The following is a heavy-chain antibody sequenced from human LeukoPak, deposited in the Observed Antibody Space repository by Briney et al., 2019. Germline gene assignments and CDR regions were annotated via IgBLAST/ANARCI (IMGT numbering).Heavy chain of an antibody. CDR1: GFTFNNYA. J-gene: IGHJ4*02. D-gene: IGHD6-13*01. CDR3: ARGISYSNSCFDN. CDR2: ISSSSSYI. Sequence: GGSLRLSCAASGFTFNNYAMNWVRQAPGKGLEWVSSISSSSSYIYYADSVKGRFTISRDNAKNSLFLQVNSLRSEDTAVYYCARGISYSNSCFDNWGQGTLVTVSS. V-gene: IGHV3-21*01.